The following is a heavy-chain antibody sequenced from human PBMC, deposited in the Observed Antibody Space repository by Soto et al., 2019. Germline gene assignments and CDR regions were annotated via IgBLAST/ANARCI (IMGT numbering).Heavy chain of an antibody. CDR3: ASTRISYYDFWSGYYSEYYYYYGMDV. D-gene: IGHD3-3*01. J-gene: IGHJ6*02. V-gene: IGHV4-59*01. CDR1: GGSISSFY. CDR2: IYYSGST. Sequence: PSETLSLTCTVSGGSISSFYWSWIRQPPGKGLEWIGYIYYSGSTNYNPSLKSRVTISVDTSKNQFSLKLSSVTAADTAVYYCASTRISYYDFWSGYYSEYYYYYGMDVWGQGTTVTVSS.